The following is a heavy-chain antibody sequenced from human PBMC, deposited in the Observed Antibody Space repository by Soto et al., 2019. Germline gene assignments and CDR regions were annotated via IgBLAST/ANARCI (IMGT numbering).Heavy chain of an antibody. D-gene: IGHD6-19*01. CDR3: ARAVRLSSGHVSFDY. Sequence: PGGSLRLSCAASGFTFSSYAMHWVRQAPGKGLEWVAVISYDGSNKYYADSVKGRFTISRDNSKNTLYLQMNSLRAEDTAVYYCARAVRLSSGHVSFDYWGQGTLVTVSS. CDR2: ISYDGSNK. CDR1: GFTFSSYA. V-gene: IGHV3-30-3*01. J-gene: IGHJ4*02.